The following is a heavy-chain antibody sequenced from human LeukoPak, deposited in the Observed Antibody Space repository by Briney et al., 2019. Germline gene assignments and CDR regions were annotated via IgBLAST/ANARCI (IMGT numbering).Heavy chain of an antibody. CDR1: GGTVTDYG. D-gene: IGHD3-22*01. CDR3: ARDDCTDGSCYTDY. J-gene: IGHJ4*02. V-gene: IGHV1-69*13. CDR2: IVPQFGTS. Sequence: AVKVSCKASGGTVTDYGISWVRQAPRQGLEWMGGIVPQFGTSHYAQKFQGRLTITADEATNTLYMELSSLRLEDTGVYYCARDDCTDGSCYTDYWGQGTLVTVSS.